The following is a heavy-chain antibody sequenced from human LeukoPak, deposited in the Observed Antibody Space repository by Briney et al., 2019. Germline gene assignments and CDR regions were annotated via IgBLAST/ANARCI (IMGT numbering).Heavy chain of an antibody. CDR3: ARDMVRGVDY. CDR2: IIPIFGTA. J-gene: IGHJ4*02. CDR1: GGTFSSYA. D-gene: IGHD3-10*01. Sequence: SVKVSCKASGGTFSSYAISWVRQAPGQGLEWMGGIIPIFGTANYAQKFQGRVTITADESTSTAYMELRSLRSDDTAVYYCARDMVRGVDYWGQGTLVTVSS. V-gene: IGHV1-69*01.